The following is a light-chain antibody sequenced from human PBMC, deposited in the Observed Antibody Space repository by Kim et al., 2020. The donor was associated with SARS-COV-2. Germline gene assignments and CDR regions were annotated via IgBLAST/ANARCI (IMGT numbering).Light chain of an antibody. CDR3: QAWDSSTLV. V-gene: IGLV3-1*01. Sequence: VSPGQPASITCSGDKLGDKYACWYQQKPGQSPVLVIYQDSKRPSGIPERFSGSNSGNTATLTISGTQAMDEADYYCQAWDSSTLVFGGGTQLTVL. J-gene: IGLJ2*01. CDR1: KLGDKY. CDR2: QDS.